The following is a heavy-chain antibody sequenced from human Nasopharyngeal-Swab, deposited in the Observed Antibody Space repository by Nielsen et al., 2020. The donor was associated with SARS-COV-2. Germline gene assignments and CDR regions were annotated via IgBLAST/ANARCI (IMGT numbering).Heavy chain of an antibody. D-gene: IGHD4/OR15-4a*01. CDR1: GFVFSGSA. Sequence: GESLKISCAASGFVFSGSAIRWVRQASGKGLEWVGRIGDKAHNYATTYAASVKGRFTISRDDSKNTAFLQMDSLNTEDTALYYCTTDYYFDYWGQGTLVTVSS. J-gene: IGHJ4*02. CDR2: IGDKAHNYAT. CDR3: TTDYYFDY. V-gene: IGHV3-73*01.